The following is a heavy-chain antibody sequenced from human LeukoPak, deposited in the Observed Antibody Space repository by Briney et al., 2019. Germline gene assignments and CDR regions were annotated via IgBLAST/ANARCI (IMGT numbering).Heavy chain of an antibody. J-gene: IGHJ6*02. CDR3: AKALAARPYYYGMDV. V-gene: IGHV3-23*01. Sequence: GGSLRLSCAASGFTFSSYAMSWVRQAPGKGLEWVSAISGSGGSTYYADSVKGRFTISRDNSKNTLYLQMNSLRAEDTAVYYCAKALAARPYYYGMDVWGQGTTVTVSS. D-gene: IGHD6-6*01. CDR2: ISGSGGST. CDR1: GFTFSSYA.